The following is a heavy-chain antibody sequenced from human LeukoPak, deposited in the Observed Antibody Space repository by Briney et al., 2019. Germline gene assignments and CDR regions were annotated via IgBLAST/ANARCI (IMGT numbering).Heavy chain of an antibody. D-gene: IGHD6-13*01. CDR3: ARDFLSIAAAQY. Sequence: ASVKVSCKASGYTFTTYNINWVRQAPGQGLEWMGWISGYNGNTNYAQKLQGRVTMTTDTSTSTAYMELRSLRSDDTAVYYCARDFLSIAAAQYWGQGTLVTVSS. CDR1: GYTFTTYN. V-gene: IGHV1-18*01. CDR2: ISGYNGNT. J-gene: IGHJ4*02.